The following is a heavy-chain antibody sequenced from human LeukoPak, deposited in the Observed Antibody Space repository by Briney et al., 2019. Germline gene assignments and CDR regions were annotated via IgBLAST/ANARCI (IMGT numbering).Heavy chain of an antibody. D-gene: IGHD5-12*01. CDR3: ARSASGYDA. CDR1: GFLFSGYW. V-gene: IGHV3-74*01. CDR2: IDDDGAGT. Sequence: PGGSLRLSCAASGFLFSGYWMHWVRQAPGKGLVWVSRIDDDGAGTTYADSVKGRFTISRDNAKNTLYLQMNSLRVEDTAVYYCARSASGYDAWGQGTLVTVSS. J-gene: IGHJ5*02.